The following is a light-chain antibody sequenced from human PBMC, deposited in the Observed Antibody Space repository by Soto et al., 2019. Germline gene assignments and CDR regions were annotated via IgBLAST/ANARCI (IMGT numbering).Light chain of an antibody. J-gene: IGLJ2*01. V-gene: IGLV2-8*01. Sequence: QSALTQPPSASGSPGQSVTIACTGTSSDVGGYDYVSWYQHHPGKVPKLMSYEVSERPSGVPDRFSGSKSGNTASLTVSGLQAEDGADYFCCSYAGSNVIFGGGTKLTVL. CDR2: EVS. CDR1: SSDVGGYDY. CDR3: CSYAGSNVI.